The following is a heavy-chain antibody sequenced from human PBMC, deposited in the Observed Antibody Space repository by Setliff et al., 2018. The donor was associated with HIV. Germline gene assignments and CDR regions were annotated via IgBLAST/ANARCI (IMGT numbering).Heavy chain of an antibody. Sequence: SETLSLTCAVFGGSFSTNHWGWIRQPPGKGLEWIGNINYGGAPYYNPSLKSRVTISIDTSKSQFSLKLTSVTAADTAVYFCARDPHYFDTSGYYSYFYFDYWGHGTLVTVSS. CDR3: ARDPHYFDTSGYYSYFYFDY. V-gene: IGHV4-34*01. CDR2: INYGGAP. D-gene: IGHD3-22*01. CDR1: GGSFSTNH. J-gene: IGHJ4*01.